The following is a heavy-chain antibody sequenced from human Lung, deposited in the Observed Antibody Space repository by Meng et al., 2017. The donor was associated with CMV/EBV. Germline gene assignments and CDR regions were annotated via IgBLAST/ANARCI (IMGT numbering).Heavy chain of an antibody. V-gene: IGHV3-21*01. CDR2: ISSRSTYI. D-gene: IGHD6-19*01. CDR1: GITFNTYS. CDR3: ATESPGFSSSFDN. J-gene: IGHJ4*02. Sequence: EVQVVESGGGLVKPGGSLRLSCAASGITFNTYSMNWVRQPPGKGLEWVATISSRSTYIYYADLGKGRFTISRDNVQNFLYLQMNSLSAEDTAVYYCATESPGFSSSFDNWGQGTLVTVSS.